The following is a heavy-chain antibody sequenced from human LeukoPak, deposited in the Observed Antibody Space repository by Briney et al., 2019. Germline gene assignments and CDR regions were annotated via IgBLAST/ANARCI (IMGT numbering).Heavy chain of an antibody. J-gene: IGHJ4*02. CDR2: IYSGGST. V-gene: IGHV3-53*01. CDR3: ATVSEYSSSWYGEFDY. CDR1: GFTVSSNY. D-gene: IGHD6-13*01. Sequence: GGSLRLSCAASGFTVSSNYMSWVRQSPGKGLEWVSVIYSGGSTYYADSVKGRFTISRDNSKNTLYLQMNSLRAEDTAVYYCATVSEYSSSWYGEFDYWGQGTLVTVSS.